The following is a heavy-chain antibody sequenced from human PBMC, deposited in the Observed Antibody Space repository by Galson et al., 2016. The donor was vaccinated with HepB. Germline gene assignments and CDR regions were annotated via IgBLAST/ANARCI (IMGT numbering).Heavy chain of an antibody. D-gene: IGHD2-2*01. Sequence: SLRLSCAASGFGFSTYGMYWVRQAPGKGPEWVAVIRSDGTNKNYADSVKGRFTISRDNFKNTLNLDMNSVRAEDTAVYYCARDLCPASGQICRRGTCSPCSSYFGMWVWGRGTTVTVAS. CDR1: GFGFSTYG. CDR2: IRSDGTNK. V-gene: IGHV3-33*07. J-gene: IGHJ6*02. CDR3: ARDLCPASGQICRRGTCSPCSSYFGMWV.